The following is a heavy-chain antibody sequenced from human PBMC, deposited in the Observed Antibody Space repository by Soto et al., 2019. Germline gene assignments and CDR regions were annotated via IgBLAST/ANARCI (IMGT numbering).Heavy chain of an antibody. CDR2: IYPGDADT. V-gene: IGHV5-51*01. CDR3: ASRGTTAGDY. J-gene: IGHJ4*02. CDR1: GYSFTNYW. D-gene: IGHD4-4*01. Sequence: EVQLVQSGAEVKTSGESLKISCKASGYSFTNYWIGWVRQMPGKGLEGIGIIYPGDADTRYSPSFQGQGTNSADKSISTAYLQWSSLKASDTAMYYCASRGTTAGDYWGQGTLVTVSS.